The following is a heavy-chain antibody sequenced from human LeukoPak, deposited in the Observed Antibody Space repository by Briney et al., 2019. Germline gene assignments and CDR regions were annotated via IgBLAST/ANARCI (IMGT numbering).Heavy chain of an antibody. V-gene: IGHV3-69-1*01. J-gene: IGHJ6*03. D-gene: IGHD3-16*01. CDR2: ITSDDTA. CDR1: GFTFTDFY. CDR3: ARDRRGRYDSRGGNSRPYYYYSMDA. Sequence: GGSLRLSCVASGFTFTDFYMTWIRQAPGKGLEFIATITSDDTAYYADSVKGRFTISRDNAKNSLYLQMNTLRVDDTAVYFCARDRRGRYDSRGGNSRPYYYYSMDAWAKGTTVTVSS.